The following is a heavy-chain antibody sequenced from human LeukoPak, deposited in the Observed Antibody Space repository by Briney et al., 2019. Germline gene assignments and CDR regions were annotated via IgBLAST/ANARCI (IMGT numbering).Heavy chain of an antibody. V-gene: IGHV3-11*04. CDR1: GFTFSDYY. CDR2: ISSSGSTI. Sequence: GGSLRLSCAASGFTFSDYYMSWIRQAPGKGLEWVSYISSSGSTIYYADSVKGRFTISRDNAKNSLYLQMNSLRAEDTAVYYCARDMVRDFWSGHGVGYWGQGTLVTVSS. CDR3: ARDMVRDFWSGHGVGY. D-gene: IGHD3-3*01. J-gene: IGHJ4*02.